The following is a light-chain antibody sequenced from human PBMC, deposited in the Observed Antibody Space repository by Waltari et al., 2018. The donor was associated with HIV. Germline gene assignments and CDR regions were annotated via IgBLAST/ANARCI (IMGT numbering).Light chain of an antibody. Sequence: QSVLTQPPSVSAAPGQKVTISCSGSSFSIGHIYISWYQQFPGTAPKLLIYDMDKRPSGIPDRFSASKSGTSATLGITGLQTGDEADYYCGTWNSKVNIVAFGGGTKLTVL. J-gene: IGLJ2*01. CDR2: DMD. CDR3: GTWNSKVNIVA. V-gene: IGLV1-51*01. CDR1: SFSIGHIY.